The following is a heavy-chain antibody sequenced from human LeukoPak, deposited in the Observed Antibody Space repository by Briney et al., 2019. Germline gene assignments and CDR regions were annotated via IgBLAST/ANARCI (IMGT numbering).Heavy chain of an antibody. D-gene: IGHD1-26*01. CDR3: ARVGDSGSYYFDY. CDR1: GYTFTSYA. J-gene: IGHJ4*02. V-gene: IGHV1-69*10. Sequence: SVKVSCKASGYTFTSYAISWVRQAPGQGLEWMGGIIPILGIANYAQKFQGRVTITADKSTSTAYMELSSLRSEDTAVYYCARVGDSGSYYFDYWGQGTLVTVSS. CDR2: IIPILGIA.